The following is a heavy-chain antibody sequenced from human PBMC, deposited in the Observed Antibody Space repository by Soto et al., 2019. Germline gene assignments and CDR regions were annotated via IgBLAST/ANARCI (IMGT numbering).Heavy chain of an antibody. V-gene: IGHV1-69*01. D-gene: IGHD2-15*01. J-gene: IGHJ4*02. Sequence: QVQLVQSGAEVKKPGSSVKVSCKASGGTFSSYAISWVRQAPGQGLEWMGGIIPIFGTANYAQKVQGRVTITADEYTSTAYMELSSLRSEDTAEYYCARDCSGGSCYSVGYFDYWGQGTLVTFSS. CDR2: IIPIFGTA. CDR1: GGTFSSYA. CDR3: ARDCSGGSCYSVGYFDY.